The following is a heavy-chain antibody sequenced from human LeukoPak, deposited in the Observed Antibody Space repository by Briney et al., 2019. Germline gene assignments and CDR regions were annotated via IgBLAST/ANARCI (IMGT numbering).Heavy chain of an antibody. CDR1: GGSISSHY. CDR2: IYYSGST. CDR3: ASLLPYSSSYISGAFDI. V-gene: IGHV4-59*11. Sequence: SETQSLTCTVSGGSISSHYWSWIRQPPGKGLEWIGYIYYSGSTNYNPSLKSRVTISVDTSKNQFSLKLSSVTAADTAVYYCASLLPYSSSYISGAFDIWGQGTMVTVSS. J-gene: IGHJ3*02. D-gene: IGHD6-6*01.